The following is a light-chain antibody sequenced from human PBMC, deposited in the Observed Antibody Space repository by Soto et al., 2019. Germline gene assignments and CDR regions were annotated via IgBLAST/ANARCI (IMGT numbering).Light chain of an antibody. Sequence: VLTQSPSASASLGASVKLTCTLSSGHSNYVIAWHQQQPEKGPRYLMKLNSDGSHSKGDGIPDRFSGSSSGAERYPTISSLQSEDEADYYCQTWDTGIRVFGGGTKLTVL. CDR1: SGHSNYV. CDR2: LNSDGSH. CDR3: QTWDTGIRV. J-gene: IGLJ2*01. V-gene: IGLV4-69*01.